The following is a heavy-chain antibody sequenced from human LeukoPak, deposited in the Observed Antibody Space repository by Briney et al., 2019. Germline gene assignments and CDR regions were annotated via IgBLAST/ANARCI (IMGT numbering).Heavy chain of an antibody. D-gene: IGHD3-3*01. CDR2: ISSSSSYI. V-gene: IGHV3-21*01. J-gene: IGHJ5*02. Sequence: PGGSLRLSCAASGFTFSSYSMNWVRQAPGKGLEWVSSISSSSSYIYYADSVKGRFTISRDNAKDSLYLQMNSLRAEDTAVYYCARDIDDFSNHNWFDPWGQGTLVTVSS. CDR3: ARDIDDFSNHNWFDP. CDR1: GFTFSSYS.